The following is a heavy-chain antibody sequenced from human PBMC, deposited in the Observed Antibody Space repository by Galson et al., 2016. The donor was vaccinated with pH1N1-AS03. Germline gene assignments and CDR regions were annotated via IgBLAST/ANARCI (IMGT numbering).Heavy chain of an antibody. V-gene: IGHV3-30*02. CDR3: AQDRVNGIDATTRWFAP. J-gene: IGHJ5*02. CDR1: GFTFSSYG. Sequence: SLRLSCAASGFTFSSYGMHWVRQAPGKGLEWVTFIHHDGSNRYYADSVKGRFTISKDNSKNTLFLQMNSLRPEETAVYYCAQDRVNGIDATTRWFAPWGQGAQVTVSS. D-gene: IGHD1/OR15-1a*01. CDR2: IHHDGSNR.